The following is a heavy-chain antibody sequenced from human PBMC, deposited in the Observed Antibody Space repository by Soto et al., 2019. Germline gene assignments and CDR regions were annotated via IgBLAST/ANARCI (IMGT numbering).Heavy chain of an antibody. CDR2: IYHSGST. CDR1: GGSISSGGYS. J-gene: IGHJ4*02. V-gene: IGHV4-30-2*01. D-gene: IGHD3-9*01. CDR3: ARGAYDILTGYYAPPDY. Sequence: SETLSLTCAVSGGSISSGGYSWSWIRQPPGKGLEWIGYIYHSGSTYYNPSLKSRVTISVDRSKNQFSLKLSSVTAADTAVYYCARGAYDILTGYYAPPDYWGQGTLVTVSS.